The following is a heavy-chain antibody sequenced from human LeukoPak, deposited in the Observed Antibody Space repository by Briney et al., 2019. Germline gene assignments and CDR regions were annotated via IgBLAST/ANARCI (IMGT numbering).Heavy chain of an antibody. CDR2: IYSDGST. CDR1: RFTFSTYA. V-gene: IGHV3-23*03. CDR3: ARESGPGYDRSGFET. Sequence: GGSLRLSCAASRFTFSTYAMSWVRQAPGKGLEWVSVIYSDGSTYYADSVKGRFTISRDNFKNTVALQMNSLRVEDTAVYYCARESGPGYDRSGFETWGQGTLVTVSS. D-gene: IGHD3-22*01. J-gene: IGHJ5*02.